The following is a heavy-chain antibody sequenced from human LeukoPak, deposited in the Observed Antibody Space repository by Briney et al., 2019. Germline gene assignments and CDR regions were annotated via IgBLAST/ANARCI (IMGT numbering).Heavy chain of an antibody. CDR1: GFTFSSYG. CDR2: ISYDGSSK. J-gene: IGHJ4*02. V-gene: IGHV3-30*18. CDR3: AKPLRGSGSPFDY. D-gene: IGHD3-10*01. Sequence: GGSLRLSCAASGFTFSSYGMHWVRQAPGKGLEWVAVISYDGSSKYYADSVKGRFTISRDNSKNTLYLQMNSLRAEDTAVYYCAKPLRGSGSPFDYWGQGTLVTVSS.